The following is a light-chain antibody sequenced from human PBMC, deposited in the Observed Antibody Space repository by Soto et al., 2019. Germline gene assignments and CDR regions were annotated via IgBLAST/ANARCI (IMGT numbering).Light chain of an antibody. CDR2: YGK. J-gene: IGLJ2*01. CDR1: NIGSKS. V-gene: IGLV3-21*04. CDR3: PVWDSNSDHVV. Sequence: SYELTQPPSVSVAPGKTAKITCGGNNIGSKSVHWYQQKPGQAPVLVIYYGKDRPSGIPERFSGSNSGNTATLTISRVEAGDEADYYCPVWDSNSDHVVFGGGTKLTVL.